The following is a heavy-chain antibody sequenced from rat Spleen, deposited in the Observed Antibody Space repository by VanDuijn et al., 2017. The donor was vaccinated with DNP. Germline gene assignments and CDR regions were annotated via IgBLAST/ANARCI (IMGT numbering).Heavy chain of an antibody. CDR3: TSNPHIRTAAPFDY. Sequence: EVQLVESGGGLVQPGRSLKLSCAASGFTFSNYWVWWIRQAPGKGLEWVSSITTDGGSTYYSDSVKGRFSLSRDNAKSTLYLQVNSLRSEDTATYYCTSNPHIRTAAPFDYWGQGVMVTVSS. CDR2: ITTDGGST. V-gene: IGHV5-31*01. J-gene: IGHJ2*01. D-gene: IGHD3-8*01. CDR1: GFTFSNYW.